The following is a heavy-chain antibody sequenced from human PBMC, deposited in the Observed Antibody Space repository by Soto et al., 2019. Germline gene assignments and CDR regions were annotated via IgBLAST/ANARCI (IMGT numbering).Heavy chain of an antibody. CDR2: ISYDGSNK. J-gene: IGHJ6*02. D-gene: IGHD3-10*01. CDR1: GFTFSSYG. V-gene: IGHV3-30*18. CDR3: AKVDSMVRGVIMNYGMDV. Sequence: GGSLRLSCAASGFTFSSYGMHWVRQAPGKGLEWVAVISYDGSNKYYADSVKGRFTISRDNSKNTLYLQMNSLRAEDTAVYYCAKVDSMVRGVIMNYGMDVWGQGTTVTVS.